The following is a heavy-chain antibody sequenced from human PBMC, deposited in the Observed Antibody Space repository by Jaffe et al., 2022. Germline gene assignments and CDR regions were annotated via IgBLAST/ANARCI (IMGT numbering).Heavy chain of an antibody. CDR1: GYSISSGYY. V-gene: IGHV4-38-2*01. Sequence: QVQLQESGPGLVKPSETLSLTCAVSGYSISSGYYWGWIRQPPGKGLEWIGSIYHSGSTYYNPSLKSRVTISVDTSKNQFSLKLSSVTAADTAVYYCARVLRSSSWYGAFDIWGQGTMVTVSS. D-gene: IGHD6-13*01. CDR3: ARVLRSSSWYGAFDI. CDR2: IYHSGST. J-gene: IGHJ3*02.